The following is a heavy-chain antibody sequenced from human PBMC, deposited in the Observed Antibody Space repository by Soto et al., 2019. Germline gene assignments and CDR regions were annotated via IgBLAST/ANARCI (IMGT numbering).Heavy chain of an antibody. J-gene: IGHJ4*02. CDR1: GFTFSSYG. D-gene: IGHD1-26*01. CDR3: ARDVKWELQPYHFDY. Sequence: QVQLVESGGGVVQPGRSLRLSCAASGFTFSSYGMHWVRQAPGKGLEWVAVIWYDGSNKYYADSVKGRFTISRDNSKNTLYLQMNSLRAEDTAVYYCARDVKWELQPYHFDYWGQGTLVTVSS. CDR2: IWYDGSNK. V-gene: IGHV3-33*01.